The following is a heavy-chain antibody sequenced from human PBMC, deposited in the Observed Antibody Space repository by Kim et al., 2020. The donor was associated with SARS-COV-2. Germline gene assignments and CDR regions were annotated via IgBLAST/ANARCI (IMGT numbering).Heavy chain of an antibody. V-gene: IGHV3-30*01. D-gene: IGHD3-16*01. Sequence: RNQYSEDSVQGRFTISRDNSNDTLDVQMNSLRAGDTAVYYCARDGGNWFDPWGQGTLVTVSS. CDR2: RNQ. J-gene: IGHJ5*02. CDR3: ARDGGNWFDP.